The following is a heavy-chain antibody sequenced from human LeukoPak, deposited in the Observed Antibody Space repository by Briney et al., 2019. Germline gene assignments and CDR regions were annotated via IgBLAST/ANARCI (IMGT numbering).Heavy chain of an antibody. CDR2: ISSSSSYI. J-gene: IGHJ6*02. V-gene: IGHV3-21*01. Sequence: GGSLRLSCAASGFTFSSYSMNWVRQAPGKGLEWVSSISSSSSYIYYADSVKGRFTISRDNAKNSLYLQMNSLRAEDTAVYYCARDSAGGAGYYYGMDVWGQGTTVTVSS. D-gene: IGHD2-21*01. CDR3: ARDSAGGAGYYYGMDV. CDR1: GFTFSSYS.